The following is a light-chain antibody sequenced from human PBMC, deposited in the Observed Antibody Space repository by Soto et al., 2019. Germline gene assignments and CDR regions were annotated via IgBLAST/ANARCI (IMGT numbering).Light chain of an antibody. CDR1: QGISSY. V-gene: IGKV1-39*01. CDR2: AAS. J-gene: IGKJ1*01. Sequence: DIQMTQSPSSLSASVGDRVTITCRASQGISSYLAWYQVKPGKAPKLLIYAASSLQSGVPSRFSGSGSGTDFTLTISSLQPEDFATYYCQQSYSTPQRTFGQGTKVDIK. CDR3: QQSYSTPQRT.